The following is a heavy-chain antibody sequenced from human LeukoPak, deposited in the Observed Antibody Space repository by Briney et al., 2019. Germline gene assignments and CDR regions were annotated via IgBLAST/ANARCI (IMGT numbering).Heavy chain of an antibody. CDR2: ISYDASTK. CDR3: ARDLSYYQASDH. Sequence: GGSLRLSCAASVFTFSSRAMHWGREAPGKGLEWVTFISYDASTKYYADSVKGRFTISRDNSQNMLFLQMNSLRPEDTPLYYCARDLSYYQASDHWGQGTLVSVSS. J-gene: IGHJ4*02. CDR1: VFTFSSRA. V-gene: IGHV3-30-3*01. D-gene: IGHD3-10*01.